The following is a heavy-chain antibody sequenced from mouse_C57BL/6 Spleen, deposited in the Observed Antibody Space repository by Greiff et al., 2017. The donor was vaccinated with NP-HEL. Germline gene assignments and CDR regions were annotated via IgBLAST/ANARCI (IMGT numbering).Heavy chain of an antibody. V-gene: IGHV1-19*01. J-gene: IGHJ2*01. D-gene: IGHD2-1*01. CDR1: GYTFTDYY. Sequence: EVQLQQSGPVLVKPGASVKMSCKASGYTFTDYYMNWVKQSHGKSLEWIGVINPYNGGTSYNQKFKGKATLTVDKSSSTAYMKLNSLTSEDSAVYYCARSGGNYYFDYGGQGTTLTVSS. CDR3: ARSGGNYYFDY. CDR2: INPYNGGT.